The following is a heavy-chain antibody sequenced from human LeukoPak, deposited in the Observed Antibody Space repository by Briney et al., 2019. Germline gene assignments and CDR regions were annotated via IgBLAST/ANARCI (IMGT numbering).Heavy chain of an antibody. CDR1: GFTFSSYD. V-gene: IGHV3-13*01. D-gene: IGHD5-12*01. CDR3: ARALVATDAFDI. Sequence: AGGSLRLSCAASGFTFSSYDMHWVRQATGKGLEWVSAIGTAGDTYYPGSVKGRFTISRENAKTSLYLQMTSLRAGDTAVYYCARALVATDAFDIWGQGTMVTVSS. CDR2: IGTAGDT. J-gene: IGHJ3*02.